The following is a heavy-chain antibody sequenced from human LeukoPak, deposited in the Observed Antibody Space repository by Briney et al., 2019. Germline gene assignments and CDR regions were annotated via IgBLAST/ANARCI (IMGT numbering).Heavy chain of an antibody. CDR3: AKDLLSSAAGTLTDY. V-gene: IGHV3-23*01. Sequence: GGSLRLSCAASGFTFSSYTMHWIRQAPGEGLEWVSAISGSGGSTYYADSVKGRFTISRDNSKNTLYLQMNSLRAEDTAVYYCAKDLLSSAAGTLTDYWGQGTLVTVSS. CDR1: GFTFSSYT. D-gene: IGHD6-13*01. CDR2: ISGSGGST. J-gene: IGHJ4*02.